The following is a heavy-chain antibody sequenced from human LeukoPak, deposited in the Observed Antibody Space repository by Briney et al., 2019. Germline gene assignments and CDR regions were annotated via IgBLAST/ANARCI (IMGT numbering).Heavy chain of an antibody. CDR2: INPNSGGT. CDR1: GYTFTGYY. D-gene: IGHD4-23*01. J-gene: IGHJ6*03. V-gene: IGHV1-2*02. Sequence: ASVKVSCKASGYTFTGYYMHWVRQAPGQGLEWMGWINPNSGGTNYAQKLQGRVTMTTDTSTSTAYMELRSLRSDDTAVYYCARDRGLRWSYYMDVWGKGTTVTVSS. CDR3: ARDRGLRWSYYMDV.